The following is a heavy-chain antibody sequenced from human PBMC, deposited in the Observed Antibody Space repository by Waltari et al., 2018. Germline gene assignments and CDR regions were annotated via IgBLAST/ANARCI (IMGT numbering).Heavy chain of an antibody. D-gene: IGHD6-13*01. Sequence: QGLEWMGWISAYNGNTNYAQKLQGRVTMTTDTSTSTAYMELRSLRSDDTAVYYCARCSRIAAAGTKGDYWGQGTLVTVSS. CDR2: ISAYNGNT. V-gene: IGHV1-18*01. CDR3: ARCSRIAAAGTKGDY. J-gene: IGHJ4*02.